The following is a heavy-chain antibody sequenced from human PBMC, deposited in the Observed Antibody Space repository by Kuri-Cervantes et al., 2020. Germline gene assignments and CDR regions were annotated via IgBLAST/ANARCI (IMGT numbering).Heavy chain of an antibody. CDR2: MNPNSGNT. CDR1: GYTFTSYD. CDR3: ARVNGYYYYMDV. V-gene: IGHV1-8*01. Sequence: ASVKVSCKASGYTFTSYDINWVRQATGQGLEWMGWMNPNSGNTGYAQKFQGRVTMTRNTSISTAYMELSSLRPEDTAVYYCARVNGYYYYMDVWGKGTTVTVSS. J-gene: IGHJ6*03.